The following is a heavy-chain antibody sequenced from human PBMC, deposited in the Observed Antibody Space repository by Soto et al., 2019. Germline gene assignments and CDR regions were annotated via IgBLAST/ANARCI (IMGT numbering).Heavy chain of an antibody. CDR1: GGSFSGCY. J-gene: IGHJ4*02. V-gene: IGHV4-34*01. CDR2: INHSGST. CDR3: ARGEYSSSSFLDY. D-gene: IGHD6-6*01. Sequence: SETLSLTCAVYGGSFSGCYWSWIRQPPGKGLEWIGEINHSGSTNYNPSLKSRVTISVDTSKNQFSLKLSSVTAADTAVYYCARGEYSSSSFLDYWGKGTLVTVSS.